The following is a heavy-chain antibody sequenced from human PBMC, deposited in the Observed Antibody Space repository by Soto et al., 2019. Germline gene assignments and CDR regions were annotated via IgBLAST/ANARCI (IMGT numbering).Heavy chain of an antibody. Sequence: GESLKISCRTSGYRFTSYWIAWVRQMPGKGLEWMGIIFPSDSDTRYSPSFQGQVTISADRSTSTVFLQWASLKASDTAVYFCARRDKSGYFNWFDPWGQGTLVTVSS. D-gene: IGHD3-22*01. CDR1: GYRFTSYW. CDR3: ARRDKSGYFNWFDP. J-gene: IGHJ5*02. V-gene: IGHV5-51*01. CDR2: IFPSDSDT.